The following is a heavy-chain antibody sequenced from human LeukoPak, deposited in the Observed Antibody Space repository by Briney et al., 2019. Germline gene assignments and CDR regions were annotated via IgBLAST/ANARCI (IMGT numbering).Heavy chain of an antibody. Sequence: SETLSLACTVSGGSISSYYWSWIRQPPGKGLEWIGYLYYSGSTNYNPSLKSRVTISVDTSKNQFSLKLSSVTAADTAVYYCAREPNSGSYYIAFDIWGQGTMVTVSS. CDR1: GGSISSYY. CDR3: AREPNSGSYYIAFDI. CDR2: LYYSGST. D-gene: IGHD1-26*01. J-gene: IGHJ3*02. V-gene: IGHV4-59*01.